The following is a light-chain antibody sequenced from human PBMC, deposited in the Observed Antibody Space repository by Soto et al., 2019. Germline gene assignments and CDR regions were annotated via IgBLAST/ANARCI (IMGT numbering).Light chain of an antibody. Sequence: DIQMTQSPSAMSASVGDRVTITCRASQGISNHLVWFQKRPGKVPKRLIYDASSLQTGVPSRVSVSGSGTDFKLTISSLQPEDFATYYCLQRTNFPLTCGQGTRLEAK. CDR1: QGISNH. V-gene: IGKV1-17*03. J-gene: IGKJ5*01. CDR3: LQRTNFPLT. CDR2: DAS.